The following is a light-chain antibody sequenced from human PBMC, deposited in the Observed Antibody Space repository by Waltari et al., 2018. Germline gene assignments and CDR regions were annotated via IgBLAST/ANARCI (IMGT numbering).Light chain of an antibody. CDR2: STN. CDR1: SGSVSARYY. Sequence: QTVVTQEPSFSVSPGGTVTLTCRLSSGSVSARYYPTWYQQTPGQAPRTLIYSTNTRSSGVPDRFSGSILGNKAALTITGAQADDESDYYCVLYMASGIRVFGTGTKVTVL. CDR3: VLYMASGIRV. J-gene: IGLJ1*01. V-gene: IGLV8-61*01.